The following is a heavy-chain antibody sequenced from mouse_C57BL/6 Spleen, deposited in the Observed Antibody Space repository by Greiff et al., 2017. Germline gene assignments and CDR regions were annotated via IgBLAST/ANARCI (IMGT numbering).Heavy chain of an antibody. D-gene: IGHD1-1*01. V-gene: IGHV5-4*03. Sequence: EVNVVESGGGLVKPGGSLKLSCAASGFTFSSYAMSWVRQTPEKRLEWVATISDGGSYTYYPDNVKGRITISRDNAKNNLYLQMSHLKSEDTAMYYCARGGVVVRTWYFDVWGTGTTVTVSS. J-gene: IGHJ1*03. CDR1: GFTFSSYA. CDR2: ISDGGSYT. CDR3: ARGGVVVRTWYFDV.